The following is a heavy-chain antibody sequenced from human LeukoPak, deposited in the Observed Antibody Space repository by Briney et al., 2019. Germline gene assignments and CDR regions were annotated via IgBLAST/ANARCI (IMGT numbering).Heavy chain of an antibody. Sequence: SETLSLTCTVSGGSISSSSYYWGWIRQPPGKGLEWFGSIYYSGSTYYNPSLKSRVTISVDTSKNQFSLKLSSVTAADTAVYYCARLFYSSSWYFEYWGQGTPVTVSS. CDR3: ARLFYSSSWYFEY. CDR2: IYYSGST. J-gene: IGHJ4*02. D-gene: IGHD6-13*01. V-gene: IGHV4-39*01. CDR1: GGSISSSSYY.